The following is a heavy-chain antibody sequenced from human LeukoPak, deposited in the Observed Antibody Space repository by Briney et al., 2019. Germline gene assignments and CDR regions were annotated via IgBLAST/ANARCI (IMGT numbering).Heavy chain of an antibody. Sequence: SETLSLTCTVPGGSISSYYWSWIRQPPGKGLEWIGYIYYSGSTNYNPSLKSRVTISVDTSKNQFSLKLISVTAEDTAVYYCARHGYIYTSAFDIWGQGTMVTVSS. CDR3: ARHGYIYTSAFDI. CDR1: GGSISSYY. CDR2: IYYSGST. D-gene: IGHD5-18*01. J-gene: IGHJ3*02. V-gene: IGHV4-59*01.